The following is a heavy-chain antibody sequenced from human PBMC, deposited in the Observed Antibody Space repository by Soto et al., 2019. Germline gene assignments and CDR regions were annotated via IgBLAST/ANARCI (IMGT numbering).Heavy chain of an antibody. CDR1: GYTFTSYA. CDR2: INAANGNT. V-gene: IGHV1-3*01. J-gene: IGHJ6*02. CDR3: GRAVVGATGEMLWNAMDV. D-gene: IGHD1-26*01. Sequence: QVELVQSGAEVKKPGASVKVSCKASGYTFTSYALHWVRQAPGQRREWMGGINAANGNTKFSQEFQGRVTINRDTSASTGYMGLGSLRSDDTAVYYRGRAVVGATGEMLWNAMDVWGQGTTVTVSS.